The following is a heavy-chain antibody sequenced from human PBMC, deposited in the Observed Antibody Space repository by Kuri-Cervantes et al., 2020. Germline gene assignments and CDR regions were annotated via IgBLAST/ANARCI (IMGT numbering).Heavy chain of an antibody. V-gene: IGHV3-48*03. Sequence: GESLKISCAASGFTFSSYEMNWVRQAPGKGLEWVSYISSSGSIIYYADSVKGRFTISRDIAKNSLYLQMNSLRAEDTAVYYCARNLSSIGGSGYWGQGTLVTVSS. CDR3: ARNLSSIGGSGY. CDR2: ISSSGSII. D-gene: IGHD2-15*01. J-gene: IGHJ4*02. CDR1: GFTFSSYE.